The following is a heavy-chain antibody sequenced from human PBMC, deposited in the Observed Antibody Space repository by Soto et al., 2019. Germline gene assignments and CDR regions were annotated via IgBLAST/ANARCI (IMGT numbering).Heavy chain of an antibody. D-gene: IGHD2-2*01. CDR1: GFTFSSYW. CDR3: ARELPRVGPVCSSTSCYLRHYYYGMDV. CDR2: IKQDGSEK. V-gene: IGHV3-7*05. J-gene: IGHJ6*02. Sequence: GGSLRLSCAASGFTFSSYWMSWVRQAPGKGLEWVANIKQDGSEKYYVDSVKGRFTISRDNAKNSLYLQMNSLRAEDTAVYYCARELPRVGPVCSSTSCYLRHYYYGMDVWGQGTTVTVSS.